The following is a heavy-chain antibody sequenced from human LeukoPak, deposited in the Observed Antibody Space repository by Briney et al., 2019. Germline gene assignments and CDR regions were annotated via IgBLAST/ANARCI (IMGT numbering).Heavy chain of an antibody. CDR1: GFSFSDYD. Sequence: PGGSLRLSCSASGFSFSDYDMNWFRQAPGKGLEWISSISGRSSHVYYGDSVKGRLSISRDNAMNSVFLQMNSLGVDDTAVYYCVRAFPPLRTASAGDLWGQGALVTVSS. D-gene: IGHD3-16*01. CDR3: VRAFPPLRTASAGDL. J-gene: IGHJ4*02. V-gene: IGHV3-21*01. CDR2: ISGRSSHV.